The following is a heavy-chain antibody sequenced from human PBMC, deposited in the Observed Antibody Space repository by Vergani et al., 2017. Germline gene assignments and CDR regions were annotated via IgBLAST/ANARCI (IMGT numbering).Heavy chain of an antibody. J-gene: IGHJ4*02. CDR2: IYYSGST. Sequence: QLQESGPGLVKPSETLSLTCTVSGGSISSSSYYWGWIRQPPGKGLEWIGYIYYSGSTYYNPSLKSRVTISVDTSKNQFSLKLSSVTAADTAVYYCARIRRDTAMVTLFDYWGQGTLVTVSS. D-gene: IGHD5-18*01. V-gene: IGHV4-30-4*08. CDR3: ARIRRDTAMVTLFDY. CDR1: GGSISSSSYY.